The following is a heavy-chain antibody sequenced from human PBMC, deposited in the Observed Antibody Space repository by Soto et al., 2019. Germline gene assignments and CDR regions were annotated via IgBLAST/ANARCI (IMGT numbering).Heavy chain of an antibody. CDR2: IIPLLGIA. D-gene: IGHD2-8*02. V-gene: IGHV1-69*02. Sequence: QVQLVQSGAEVKKPGSSVKVSCKASGGTFSSYTISWVRQAPGQGLEWMGRIIPLLGIANYAQKFQGKVTSTADKSTNTASRELSGLRSEETAVYYCARGESTDDWFDRWGQGTLVAVSA. J-gene: IGHJ5*02. CDR3: ARGESTDDWFDR. CDR1: GGTFSSYT.